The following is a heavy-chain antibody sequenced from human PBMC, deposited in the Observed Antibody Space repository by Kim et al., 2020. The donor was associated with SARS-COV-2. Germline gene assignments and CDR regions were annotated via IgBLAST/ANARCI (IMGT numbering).Heavy chain of an antibody. J-gene: IGHJ4*02. V-gene: IGHV1-3*01. D-gene: IGHD6-13*01. CDR3: ARTGDFIAAAGGFDY. Sequence: QKFQGRITLTRDTSASTAYMELSSLRSEDTAVYYCARTGDFIAAAGGFDYWGQGTLVTVSS.